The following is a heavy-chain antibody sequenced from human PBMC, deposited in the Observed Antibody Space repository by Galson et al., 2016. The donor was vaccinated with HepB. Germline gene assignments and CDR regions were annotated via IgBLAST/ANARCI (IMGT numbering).Heavy chain of an antibody. D-gene: IGHD3-16*01. Sequence: LEWMGGMIPMLATAHYAQRFQGRVTVSADESTSTAYIELSSLRSDDTAVYYCARSFWGKYETGYYHYALDVWGQGTTVTVSS. CDR2: MIPMLATA. V-gene: IGHV1-69*01. CDR3: ARSFWGKYETGYYHYALDV. J-gene: IGHJ6*02.